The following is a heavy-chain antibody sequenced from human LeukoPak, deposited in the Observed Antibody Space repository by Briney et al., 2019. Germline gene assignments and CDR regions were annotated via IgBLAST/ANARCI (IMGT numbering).Heavy chain of an antibody. V-gene: IGHV3-74*01. Sequence: PGGSLRLCCSASGLTLSGYWMHWVRQIPGKGLVWVSRIDSDGSGTSYADSVKGRFTISRDDVKNMLYLQMNSLRVEDTGLYYCSTVEHFWGQGTLVTVSS. CDR3: STVEHF. CDR1: GLTLSGYW. D-gene: IGHD1/OR15-1a*01. CDR2: IDSDGSGT. J-gene: IGHJ4*02.